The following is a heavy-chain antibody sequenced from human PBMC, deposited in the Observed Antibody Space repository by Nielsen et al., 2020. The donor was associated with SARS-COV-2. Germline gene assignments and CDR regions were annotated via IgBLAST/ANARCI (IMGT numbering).Heavy chain of an antibody. Sequence: SETLSLTCTVSGGSISNSYWNWIRQSPGKGLEWIGYIDNSGNTRYNPSLESRVTISVDTSKKQFSLKLSSVTAADTAVYYCARVMVRGGIDPWGKGTPVAVSS. CDR2: IDNSGNT. CDR1: GGSISNSY. D-gene: IGHD3-10*01. V-gene: IGHV4-59*12. CDR3: ARVMVRGGIDP. J-gene: IGHJ5*02.